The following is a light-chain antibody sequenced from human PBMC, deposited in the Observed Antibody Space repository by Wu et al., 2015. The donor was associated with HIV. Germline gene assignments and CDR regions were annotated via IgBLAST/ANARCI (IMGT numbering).Light chain of an antibody. CDR1: QSISRS. J-gene: IGKJ1*01. CDR3: QKYNTAPWT. Sequence: EIVLTQSPLTLSLSPGERASLSCRASQSISRSLVWFQQKPGQAPRLLIYDTSNRVTGIPPRFSGSGSGTDFTLTISSLQPEDVATYYCQKYNTAPWTFGQGTKVEMK. CDR2: DTS. V-gene: IGKV3-11*01.